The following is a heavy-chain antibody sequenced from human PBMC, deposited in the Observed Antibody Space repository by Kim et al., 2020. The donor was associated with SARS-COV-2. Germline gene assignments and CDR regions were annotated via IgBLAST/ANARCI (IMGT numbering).Heavy chain of an antibody. J-gene: IGHJ4*02. D-gene: IGHD6-19*01. CDR1: GFTFSSRA. CDR2: INNGGNP. CDR3: AKDHPSSGWPTFDS. V-gene: IGHV3-23*01. Sequence: GGSLRLSCVASGFTFSSRAMSWFRQTPGKGLEWVASINNGGNPYYAASVMGRFTVSRDISKATLYLQMNSLRAEDTALYFCAKDHPSSGWPTFDSWGQGTLVTVSS.